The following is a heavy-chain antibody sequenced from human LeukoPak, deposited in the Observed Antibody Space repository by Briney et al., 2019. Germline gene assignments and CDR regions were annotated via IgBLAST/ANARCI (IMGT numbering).Heavy chain of an antibody. D-gene: IGHD4-17*01. CDR1: GGSISSGSYY. V-gene: IGHV4-61*02. CDR2: IDTSGST. J-gene: IGHJ4*02. Sequence: SETLSLTCTVSGGSISSGSYYWSWIRQPAGKGLEWIGRIDTSGSTNYNPSLKSRVTMSADTSKKQFSLKLRSVTAADTAVYYCSREGIYGDYRHWGQGTLVTVSS. CDR3: SREGIYGDYRH.